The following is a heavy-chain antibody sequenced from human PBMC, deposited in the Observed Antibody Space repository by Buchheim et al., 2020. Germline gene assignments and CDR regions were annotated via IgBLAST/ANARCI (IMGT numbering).Heavy chain of an antibody. Sequence: QVQLQESGPGLVKPSETLSLTCTVSGGSISSYYWSWIRQPPGKGLEWIGYIYYSGSTNYNPSLKSRVTISVDTSKTQFSLKLSSVTAADTAVYYWARDQMVRPYYYYYGMDVWGQGTT. CDR1: GGSISSYY. D-gene: IGHD3-10*01. CDR3: ARDQMVRPYYYYYGMDV. V-gene: IGHV4-59*01. J-gene: IGHJ6*02. CDR2: IYYSGST.